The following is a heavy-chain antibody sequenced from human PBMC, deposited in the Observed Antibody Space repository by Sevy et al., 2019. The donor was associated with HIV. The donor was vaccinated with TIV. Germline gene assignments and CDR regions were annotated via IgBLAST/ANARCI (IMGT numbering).Heavy chain of an antibody. J-gene: IGHJ3*02. D-gene: IGHD3-16*02. V-gene: IGHV3-30*02. CDR1: GFRFSSYG. CDR2: LSYDGSKE. Sequence: GGSLRLSCAASGFRFSSYGMNWVRQAPGKGLEWVAFLSYDGSKEDYAVSVKGRFTISRDNSKNTFYVEMNSLRAEDTAVYHCTKDMVTFGGIIANSPGGFDIWGQGTMVTVSS. CDR3: TKDMVTFGGIIANSPGGFDI.